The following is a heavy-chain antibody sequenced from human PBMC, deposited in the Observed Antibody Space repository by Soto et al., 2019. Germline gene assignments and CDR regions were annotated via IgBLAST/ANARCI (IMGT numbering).Heavy chain of an antibody. CDR1: GYNFAGYW. CDR2: IYPSDSDT. Sequence: GESLKISCKGSGYNFAGYWIAWVRQMPGKGLELMGIIYPSDSDTRYRPSFQDQVTISADKSISSAYLQWSSLRASDTAMYYCARGGVSTRTFDYWGQGTPVTVSS. D-gene: IGHD3-3*01. V-gene: IGHV5-51*01. J-gene: IGHJ4*02. CDR3: ARGGVSTRTFDY.